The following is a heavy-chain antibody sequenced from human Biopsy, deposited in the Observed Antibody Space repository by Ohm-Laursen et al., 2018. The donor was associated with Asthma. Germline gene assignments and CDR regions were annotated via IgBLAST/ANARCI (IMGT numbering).Heavy chain of an antibody. Sequence: GASVKVSCKASGDSFSNYAISWVRQAPGQGLEWMGGLIPVLGTPDHAQMFGGRVTITADESTSTAYMELSSLSSEDTAVYYCARGYSGSDRIVYYYSGLEVWGQGTTATVSS. V-gene: IGHV1-69*13. D-gene: IGHD5-12*01. J-gene: IGHJ6*02. CDR1: GDSFSNYA. CDR2: LIPVLGTP. CDR3: ARGYSGSDRIVYYYSGLEV.